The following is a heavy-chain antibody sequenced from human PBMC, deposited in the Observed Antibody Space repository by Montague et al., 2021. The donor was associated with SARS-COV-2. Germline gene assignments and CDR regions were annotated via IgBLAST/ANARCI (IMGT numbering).Heavy chain of an antibody. CDR2: VSHPGSA. CDR3: ARGVYNGVIFVVSHRYYFDY. Sequence: SETLSLTCAVYTEAFNGYYWTWIRQPPGKGLEWIGEVSHPGSAKYNPSLKSRVTISVDTYRKQVSLTLTSVTAGDTATYYCARGVYNGVIFVVSHRYYFDYWGQGNMVAVSA. V-gene: IGHV4-34*01. D-gene: IGHD3/OR15-3a*01. J-gene: IGHJ4*02. CDR1: TEAFNGYY.